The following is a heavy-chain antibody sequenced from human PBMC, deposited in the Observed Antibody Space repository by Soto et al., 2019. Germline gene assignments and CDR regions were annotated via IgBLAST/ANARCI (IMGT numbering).Heavy chain of an antibody. V-gene: IGHV1-18*01. CDR1: GYTFTSYG. CDR2: ISAYNGNT. Sequence: GASVKVSCKASGYTFTSYGISWVRQAPGQGLEWMGWISAYNGNTNYAQKLQGRVTMTTDTSTSTAYMELRSLRSDDTAVYYCARVHYYDSSGAWFDPWGQGTLVTVSS. CDR3: ARVHYYDSSGAWFDP. D-gene: IGHD3-22*01. J-gene: IGHJ5*02.